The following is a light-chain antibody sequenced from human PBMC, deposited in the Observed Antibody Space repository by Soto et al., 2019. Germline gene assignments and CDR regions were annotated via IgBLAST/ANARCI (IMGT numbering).Light chain of an antibody. J-gene: IGLJ1*01. CDR2: EVS. V-gene: IGLV2-14*01. Sequence: SVLTQPASVSGSPGQSITISRTGTSSDVGSYNYVSWYQQHPGKAPKLMIYEVSNRPSGVSNRFSGSKSGNTASLTISGLQAEDEADYYCSSYTSSSTLYVFGTGTKVTVL. CDR3: SSYTSSSTLYV. CDR1: SSDVGSYNY.